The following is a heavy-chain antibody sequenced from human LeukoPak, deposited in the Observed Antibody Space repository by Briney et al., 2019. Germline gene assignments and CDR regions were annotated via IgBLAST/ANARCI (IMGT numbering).Heavy chain of an antibody. CDR3: ARDAYHDYGGNSVARYFDY. D-gene: IGHD4-23*01. Sequence: TSQTLSLTCTVSGGSISSDHYYWSWIRQYPGKGLEWIGYIYYSGSTYYNPSLKSRVTISVDTSKNQFSLKLSSVTAADTAVYYCARDAYHDYGGNSVARYFDYWGQGTLVTVSS. V-gene: IGHV4-31*03. CDR1: GGSISSDHYY. J-gene: IGHJ4*02. CDR2: IYYSGST.